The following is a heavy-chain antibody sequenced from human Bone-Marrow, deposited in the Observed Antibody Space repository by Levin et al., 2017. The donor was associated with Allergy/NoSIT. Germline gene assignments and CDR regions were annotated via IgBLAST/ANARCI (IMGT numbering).Heavy chain of an antibody. J-gene: IGHJ4*02. D-gene: IGHD3-10*01. V-gene: IGHV1-2*02. CDR1: GYTFTGYY. CDR3: ARGQYYYGSGSYPLYDY. CDR2: INPNSGGT. Sequence: ASVKVSCKASGYTFTGYYMHWVRQAPGQGLEWMGWINPNSGGTNYAQKFQGRVTMTRDTSISTAYMELSRLRSDDTAVYYCARGQYYYGSGSYPLYDYWGQGTLVTVSS.